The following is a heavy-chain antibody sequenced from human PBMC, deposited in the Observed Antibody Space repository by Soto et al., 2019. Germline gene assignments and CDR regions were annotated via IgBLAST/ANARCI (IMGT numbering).Heavy chain of an antibody. V-gene: IGHV4-59*01. CDR1: GGSIIGSY. D-gene: IGHD6-19*01. J-gene: IGHJ4*02. CDR3: ARSVAVPGAHIDY. CDR2: VYYTGST. Sequence: KTSETLSLTCIVSGGSIIGSYWSWIRQSPGKGLEWLGYVYYTGSTNYSPSLRSRVSISVDTSKNEFSLRLSSVTAADTAVYFCARSVAVPGAHIDYWGQGTQVTVSS.